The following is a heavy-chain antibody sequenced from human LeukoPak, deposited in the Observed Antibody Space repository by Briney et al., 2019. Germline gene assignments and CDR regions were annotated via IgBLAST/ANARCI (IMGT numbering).Heavy chain of an antibody. CDR1: GFTFSSYA. Sequence: GRSLRLSCAASGFTFSSYAMHWVRQAPGKGLEWVAVISYDGSNKYYADSVKGRFTISRDNSKNTLYLQMNSLRAEDTAVYYCAREVVVVVPAATRIFPYWGQGTLVTVSS. CDR3: AREVVVVVPAATRIFPY. V-gene: IGHV3-30-3*01. CDR2: ISYDGSNK. D-gene: IGHD2-2*01. J-gene: IGHJ4*02.